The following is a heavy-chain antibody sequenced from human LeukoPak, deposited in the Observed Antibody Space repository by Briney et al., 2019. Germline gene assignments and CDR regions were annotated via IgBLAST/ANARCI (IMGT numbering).Heavy chain of an antibody. CDR1: GFTFSSYA. CDR2: IKSKTDGGTT. V-gene: IGHV3-15*01. CDR3: TTDLGYSSSDFDY. J-gene: IGHJ4*02. D-gene: IGHD6-13*01. Sequence: PGGSLRLSCAASGFTFSSYAMSWVRQAPGKGLEWVGRIKSKTDGGTTDYAAPVKGRFTISRDDSKNTLYLQMNSLKTEDTAIYYCTTDLGYSSSDFDYWGQGTLVTVSS.